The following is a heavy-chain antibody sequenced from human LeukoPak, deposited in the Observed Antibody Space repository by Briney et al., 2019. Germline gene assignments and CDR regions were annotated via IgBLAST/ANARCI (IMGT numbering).Heavy chain of an antibody. Sequence: ASVKVSCRAAGYTFTNYLIHWGRQAPGQGLEWGGTINPNGDATNYAQKFQGRVTMTEDTSTSTVYMELTSLTSEDTAVYYCAREGDYNSGDAYWGQGTLVTVSS. CDR3: AREGDYNSGDAY. V-gene: IGHV1-46*01. J-gene: IGHJ4*02. CDR1: GYTFTNYL. CDR2: INPNGDAT. D-gene: IGHD4-17*01.